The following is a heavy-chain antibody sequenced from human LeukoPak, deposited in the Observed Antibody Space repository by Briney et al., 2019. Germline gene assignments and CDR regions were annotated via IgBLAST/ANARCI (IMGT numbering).Heavy chain of an antibody. D-gene: IGHD1-26*01. CDR3: ARISGSPSYGMDV. CDR2: INPNSGGT. Sequence: ASVKVSCKASGYTFTSYDINWVRQAPGQGLEWMGWINPNSGGTNYAQKFQGRVTMTRDTSISTAYMELSRLRSDDTAVYYCARISGSPSYGMDVWGQGTTVTVSS. CDR1: GYTFTSYD. V-gene: IGHV1-2*02. J-gene: IGHJ6*02.